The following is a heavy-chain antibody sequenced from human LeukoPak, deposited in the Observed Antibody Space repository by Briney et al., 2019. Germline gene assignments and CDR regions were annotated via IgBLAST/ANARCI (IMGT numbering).Heavy chain of an antibody. CDR2: INHSGST. V-gene: IGHV4-34*01. CDR3: ARGGGYKAN. J-gene: IGHJ4*02. Sequence: SETLSLTCAVYGGPFSGYYWSWIRQPPGKGLEWIGEINHSGSTNYNPSLKSRVTISVDTSKNQFSLKLSSVTAADTAVYYCARGGGYKANWGQGTLVTVSS. D-gene: IGHD5-24*01. CDR1: GGPFSGYY.